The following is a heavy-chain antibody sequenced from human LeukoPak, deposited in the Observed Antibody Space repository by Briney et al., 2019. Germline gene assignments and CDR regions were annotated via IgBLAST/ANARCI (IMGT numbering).Heavy chain of an antibody. CDR3: ARSITMIVVVIPGY. CDR2: INPNSGGT. D-gene: IGHD3-22*01. CDR1: GYTFTGYH. J-gene: IGHJ4*02. V-gene: IGHV1-2*02. Sequence: ASVKVSCKASGYTFTGYHMHWVRQAPGQGLEWMGWINPNSGGTNYAQKFQGRVTMTRDTSISTAYMELSRLRSDDTAVYYCARSITMIVVVIPGYWGQGTLVTVSS.